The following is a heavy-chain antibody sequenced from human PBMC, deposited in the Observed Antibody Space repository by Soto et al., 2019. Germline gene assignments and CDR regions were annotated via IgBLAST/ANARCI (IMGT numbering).Heavy chain of an antibody. J-gene: IGHJ4*02. Sequence: PGGALRLYCSATGFTFSSYAMSWVRQAPGKGLEWVSAISGSGGSTYYADSVKGRFTISRDNSKNTLYLQMNSLRAEDTAVYYCAKSVGYCSGGSCYAQASDPCDYWGQGTLVTVSS. V-gene: IGHV3-23*01. CDR1: GFTFSSYA. CDR2: ISGSGGST. CDR3: AKSVGYCSGGSCYAQASDPCDY. D-gene: IGHD2-15*01.